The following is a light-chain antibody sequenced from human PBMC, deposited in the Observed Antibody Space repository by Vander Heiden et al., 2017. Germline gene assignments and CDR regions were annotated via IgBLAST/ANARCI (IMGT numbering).Light chain of an antibody. V-gene: IGKV4-1*01. J-gene: IGKJ1*01. Sequence: DFVMPQFPDSLAVSLGERATINCKSSQSVLYSPNNKNYLAWYQQKPGQPPKLLIYWASTREYGVPDRFSGSGSETDFTLTITSLQAEDVAVYFCHQYHTIPWTFGQGTKVEIK. CDR1: QSVLYSPNNKNY. CDR3: HQYHTIPWT. CDR2: WAS.